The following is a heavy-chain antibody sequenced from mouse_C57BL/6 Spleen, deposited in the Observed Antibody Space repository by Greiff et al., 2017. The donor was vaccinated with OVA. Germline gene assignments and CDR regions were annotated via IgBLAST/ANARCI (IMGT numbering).Heavy chain of an antibody. V-gene: IGHV1-50*01. Sequence: VQLQQPGAELVKPGASVKLSCKASGYTFTSYWMQWVKQRPGQGLEWIGEIDPSDSYTNYNQKFKGKATLTVDTSSSTAYMQLGSLTSEDSAVYYCARNSGYGYYFDYWGQGTTLTVSS. CDR1: GYTFTSYW. D-gene: IGHD3-2*02. CDR2: IDPSDSYT. CDR3: ARNSGYGYYFDY. J-gene: IGHJ2*01.